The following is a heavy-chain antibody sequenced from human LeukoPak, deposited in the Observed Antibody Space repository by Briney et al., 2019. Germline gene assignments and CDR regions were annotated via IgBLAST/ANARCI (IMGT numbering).Heavy chain of an antibody. CDR2: INHSGST. CDR1: GGSFSGYY. CDR3: ARSLRSPPKRGIAAAGWYFDY. V-gene: IGHV4-34*01. J-gene: IGHJ4*02. Sequence: PSETLSLTCAVYGGSFSGYYWSWIRQPPGKGREWIGEINHSGSTNYNPSLKSRVTIDTSKNQFSLKLSSVTAADTAVYYCARSLRSPPKRGIAAAGWYFDYWGQGTLVTVSS. D-gene: IGHD6-13*01.